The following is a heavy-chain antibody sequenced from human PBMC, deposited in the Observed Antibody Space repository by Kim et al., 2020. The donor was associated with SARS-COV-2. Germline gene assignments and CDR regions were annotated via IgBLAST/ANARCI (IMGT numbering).Heavy chain of an antibody. D-gene: IGHD6-6*01. J-gene: IGHJ4*02. V-gene: IGHV4-34*01. Sequence: SETLSLTCAVYGGSFSGYYWSWIRQPPGKGLEWIGEINHSGSTNYNPSLKSRVTISVDTSKNQFSLKLSSVTAADTAVYYCARSNRGEQLVLIGAEFDYWGQGTLVTVSS. CDR3: ARSNRGEQLVLIGAEFDY. CDR1: GGSFSGYY. CDR2: INHSGST.